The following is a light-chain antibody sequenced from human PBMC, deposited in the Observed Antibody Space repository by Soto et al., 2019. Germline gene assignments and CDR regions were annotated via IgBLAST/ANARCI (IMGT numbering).Light chain of an antibody. CDR2: EAS. CDR1: STDFVTYNR. J-gene: IGLJ1*01. V-gene: IGLV2-18*01. CDR3: SLYTSENTYV. Sequence: QSALTQPPSVSGSPGQSVTISCTGTSTDFVTYNRVSWYQQPPGTAPKLIVYEASNRPSGVPDRFSGSKSGNTASLTISGLQAVDEADYYCSLYTSENTYVFGTRTKLTVL.